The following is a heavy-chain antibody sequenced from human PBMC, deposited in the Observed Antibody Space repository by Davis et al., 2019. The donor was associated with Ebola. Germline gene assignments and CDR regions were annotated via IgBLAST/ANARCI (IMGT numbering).Heavy chain of an antibody. CDR3: TRLSNYYYDSSGYAGAFDI. Sequence: AASVKVSCKASGYTFTSYYMHWVRQAPGQGLEWMGIINPSGGSTSYAQKFQGRVTMTRDTSTSTVYMELSSLRSEDTAVYYCTRLSNYYYDSSGYAGAFDIWGQGTMVTVSS. CDR2: INPSGGST. V-gene: IGHV1-46*03. J-gene: IGHJ3*02. CDR1: GYTFTSYY. D-gene: IGHD3-22*01.